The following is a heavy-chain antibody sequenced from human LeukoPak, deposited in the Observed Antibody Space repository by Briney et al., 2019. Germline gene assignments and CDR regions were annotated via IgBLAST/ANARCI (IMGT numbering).Heavy chain of an antibody. CDR2: IYTSGST. J-gene: IGHJ6*03. V-gene: IGHV4-4*07. CDR1: GGSISSYY. Sequence: PSETLSLTCTVSGGSISSYYWSWIRQPPGKGLEWIGRIYTSGSTNYNPSLKSRVTMPVDTSKNQFSLKLSSVTAADTAVYYCARELPYYYYYYMDVWGKGTTVTVSS. CDR3: ARELPYYYYYYMDV.